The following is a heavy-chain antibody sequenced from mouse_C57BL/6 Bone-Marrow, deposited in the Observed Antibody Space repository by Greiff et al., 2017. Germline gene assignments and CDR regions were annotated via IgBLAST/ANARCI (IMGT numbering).Heavy chain of an antibody. J-gene: IGHJ3*01. CDR1: GYSITSGYY. Sequence: VQLKESGPGLVKPSQSLSLTCSVTGYSITSGYYWNWIRQFPGNKLEWMGYISYDGSNNYNPSLKNRISITRDTSKNQFFLKLNSVTTEDTATYYCARERLPWGQGTLVTVSA. D-gene: IGHD2-4*01. CDR3: ARERLP. CDR2: ISYDGSN. V-gene: IGHV3-6*01.